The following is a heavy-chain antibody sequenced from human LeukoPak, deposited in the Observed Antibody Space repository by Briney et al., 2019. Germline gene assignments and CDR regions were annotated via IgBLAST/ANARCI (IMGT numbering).Heavy chain of an antibody. J-gene: IGHJ4*02. V-gene: IGHV1-18*01. CDR1: GYTFTSYG. CDR3: ARPQYHSSGWYCDY. D-gene: IGHD6-19*01. Sequence: ASVKVSCKASGYTFTSYGISWVRQAPGQGLEWMGWISAYNGNANYAQKLQGRVTMTTDTSTSTAYMELRSLRSDDTAVYYCARPQYHSSGWYCDYWGQGTLVTVSS. CDR2: ISAYNGNA.